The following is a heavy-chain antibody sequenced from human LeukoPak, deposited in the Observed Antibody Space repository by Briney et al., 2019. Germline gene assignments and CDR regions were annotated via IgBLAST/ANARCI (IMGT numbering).Heavy chain of an antibody. Sequence: VISYDGSNKYYADSVKGRFTISRDNSKNTLYLQMNSLRAEDTAVYYCANPGSSGWYAYFQHWGQGTLVTVSS. V-gene: IGHV3-33*05. J-gene: IGHJ1*01. CDR2: ISYDGSNK. D-gene: IGHD6-19*01. CDR3: ANPGSSGWYAYFQH.